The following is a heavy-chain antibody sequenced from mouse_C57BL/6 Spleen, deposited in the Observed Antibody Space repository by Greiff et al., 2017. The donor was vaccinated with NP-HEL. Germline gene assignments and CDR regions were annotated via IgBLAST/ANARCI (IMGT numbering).Heavy chain of an antibody. CDR1: GYAFSSSW. CDR2: IYPGDGDN. V-gene: IGHV1-82*01. Sequence: VQLQQSGPELVKPGASVKISCKASGYAFSSSWMHWVKQRTGKGLEWIGRIYPGDGDNNYNGKFTGKATLTADKASSTAYMQLSSLTSEDSAVYFCARGGITTVGFDYWGQGTTLTVSS. J-gene: IGHJ2*01. CDR3: ARGGITTVGFDY. D-gene: IGHD1-1*01.